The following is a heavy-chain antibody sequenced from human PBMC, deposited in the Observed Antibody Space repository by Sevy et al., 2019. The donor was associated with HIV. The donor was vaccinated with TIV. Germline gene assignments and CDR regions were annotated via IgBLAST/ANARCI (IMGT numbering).Heavy chain of an antibody. Sequence: ASVNVSCKASGGTFSSYAISWVRQAPGQGLEWMGGIFPIFGTANYAQKLQGRVTITADKSTVTAYMELRSLRTEDTAVYYCAREVAGTDYYYYMDVWGKGTTVTVSS. V-gene: IGHV1-69*06. CDR3: AREVAGTDYYYYMDV. CDR2: IFPIFGTA. J-gene: IGHJ6*03. D-gene: IGHD6-19*01. CDR1: GGTFSSYA.